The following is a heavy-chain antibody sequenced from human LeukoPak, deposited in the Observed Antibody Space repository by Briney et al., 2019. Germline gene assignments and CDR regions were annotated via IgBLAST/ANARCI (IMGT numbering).Heavy chain of an antibody. CDR3: ARYVITQNWFDP. V-gene: IGHV4-39*01. J-gene: IGHJ5*02. CDR1: GGSISSSSYY. D-gene: IGHD2-21*01. Sequence: PSETLSLTCTVSGGSISSSSYYWGWIRQPPGKGLEWIGSIYYSGSTYYNPTLKSRVTISVDTSKNQFSLKLSSVTAADTAVYYCARYVITQNWFDPWGQGTLVTVSS. CDR2: IYYSGST.